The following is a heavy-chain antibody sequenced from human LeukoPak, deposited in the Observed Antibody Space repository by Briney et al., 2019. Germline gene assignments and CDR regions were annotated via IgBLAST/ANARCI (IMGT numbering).Heavy chain of an antibody. CDR3: TTGNDWLVGEDY. Sequence: PGGSLRLSCAASGFTFSNAWMSWVRQAPGKGLEWVGRIKSKTDGGTTDYAAPVKGRFTISRDDSKNTLYLQMNSLKTEDTAVYYCTTGNDWLVGEDYWGQGTLVTVPS. D-gene: IGHD3-9*01. J-gene: IGHJ4*02. CDR2: IKSKTDGGTT. CDR1: GFTFSNAW. V-gene: IGHV3-15*01.